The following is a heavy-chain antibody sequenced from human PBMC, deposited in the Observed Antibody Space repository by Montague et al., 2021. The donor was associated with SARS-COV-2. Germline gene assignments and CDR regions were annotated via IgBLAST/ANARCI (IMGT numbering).Heavy chain of an antibody. D-gene: IGHD6-13*01. J-gene: IGHJ3*01. Sequence: SETLSLTCTVSGGSISSYYWNWIRQPPGKGLEWIGYIYYSGSTNYNPSLKSRVTISVDTSKNQFSLKLSSVTAADTAVYYCARVGYDGSWYYVAFDLWGQGTMVTVSS. V-gene: IGHV4-59*12. CDR1: GGSISSYY. CDR2: IYYSGST. CDR3: ARVGYDGSWYYVAFDL.